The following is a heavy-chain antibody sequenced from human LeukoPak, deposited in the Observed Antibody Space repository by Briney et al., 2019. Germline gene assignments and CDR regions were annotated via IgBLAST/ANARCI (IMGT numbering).Heavy chain of an antibody. Sequence: SETLSLTCAVYGGSFSGYYWSWIRQPPGKGPECIGEINHSGDTNYNPSLKSRLTISVDTSKNQFSLKLTSVTAADTAVYYCARADILTVGWGMDVWGQGTTVIVSS. CDR2: INHSGDT. CDR3: ARADILTVGWGMDV. D-gene: IGHD3-9*01. J-gene: IGHJ6*02. CDR1: GGSFSGYY. V-gene: IGHV4-34*01.